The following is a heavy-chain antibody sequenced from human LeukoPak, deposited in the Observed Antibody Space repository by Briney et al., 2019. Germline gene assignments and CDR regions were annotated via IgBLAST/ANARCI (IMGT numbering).Heavy chain of an antibody. Sequence: ASVKVSCMASGYSFTGYYMHWVRQAPGQGLEWMGWINPDSGVTNYAQKFQGRVTMTRNTSISTAYMELSSLRSEDTAVYYCARGEGGDEGDYWGQGTLVTVSS. CDR2: INPDSGVT. V-gene: IGHV1-2*02. D-gene: IGHD3-16*01. CDR3: ARGEGGDEGDY. CDR1: GYSFTGYY. J-gene: IGHJ4*02.